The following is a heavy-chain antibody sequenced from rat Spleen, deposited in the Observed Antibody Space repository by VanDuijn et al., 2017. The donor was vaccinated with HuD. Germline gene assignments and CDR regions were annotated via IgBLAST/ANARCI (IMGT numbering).Heavy chain of an antibody. CDR2: IWGNGNT. Sequence: QVQLKESGPGLVQPSQTLSLTCTVSGFSLTSNSVNWVRQPPGKGLEWMGVIWGNGNTNYKSPLKSRLSISRDTSKSQVFLKMNSLQTDDTAIYYCTRDLGGYTFDYWGQGVMVTVSS. CDR1: GFSLTSNS. J-gene: IGHJ2*01. D-gene: IGHD1-11*01. V-gene: IGHV2-13*01. CDR3: TRDLGGYTFDY.